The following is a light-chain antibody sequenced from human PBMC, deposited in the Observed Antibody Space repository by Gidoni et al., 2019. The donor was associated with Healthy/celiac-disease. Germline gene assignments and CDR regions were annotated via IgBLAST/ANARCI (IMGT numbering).Light chain of an antibody. J-gene: IGKJ4*01. CDR2: GAS. Sequence: DIVMPPSTATPSVSPGETATRSCSASQSVSSNLAWYQQKPGQAPRLLIYGASTRATGIPAGFSGSGSGREFTLTISSLQSEDFAVYYCQQYNNWPLTFGGGTKVEIK. CDR1: QSVSSN. CDR3: QQYNNWPLT. V-gene: IGKV3-15*01.